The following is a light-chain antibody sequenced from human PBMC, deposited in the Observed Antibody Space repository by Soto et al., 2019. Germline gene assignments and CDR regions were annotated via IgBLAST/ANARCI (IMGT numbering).Light chain of an antibody. CDR3: QQYNSYPYT. CDR1: QSISSW. Sequence: DIQMTQSPSTLSASVGDRVTITCRAGQSISSWLAWYQQKPGKVPKLLIYDASRLESGVPSRFSGSGSGTEFTFTISSLQPDDFATYYCQQYNSYPYTFGQGTKLEIK. V-gene: IGKV1-5*01. CDR2: DAS. J-gene: IGKJ2*01.